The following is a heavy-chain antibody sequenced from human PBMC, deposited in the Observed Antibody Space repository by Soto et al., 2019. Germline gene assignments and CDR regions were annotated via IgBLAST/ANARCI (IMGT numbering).Heavy chain of an antibody. V-gene: IGHV5-51*01. Sequence: GESLKISCKGSGYSFTSYWIGWVRQMPGKGLEWMGIIYPGDSDTRYSPSFQGQVTISADKSISTAYLQWSSLKASDTAMYYCARLMMGPAAMRGRSLDYYGMDVWGQGTTVTVSS. CDR2: IYPGDSDT. D-gene: IGHD2-2*01. J-gene: IGHJ6*02. CDR1: GYSFTSYW. CDR3: ARLMMGPAAMRGRSLDYYGMDV.